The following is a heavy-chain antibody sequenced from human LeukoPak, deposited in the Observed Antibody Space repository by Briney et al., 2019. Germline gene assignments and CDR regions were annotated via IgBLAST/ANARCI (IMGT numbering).Heavy chain of an antibody. V-gene: IGHV4-61*09. D-gene: IGHD6-13*01. CDR1: GGSMNSGSYY. CDR3: ARAYSSSWYFNWFDP. CDR2: IYPSGTT. J-gene: IGHJ5*02. Sequence: SETLSLTCTVSGGSMNSGSYYWSWIRQSAGKGLEWIGNIYPSGTTYYNPSLKTRVTISVDTSKNQFSLKLSSVTAADTAVYFCARAYSSSWYFNWFDPWGQGTLVTVSS.